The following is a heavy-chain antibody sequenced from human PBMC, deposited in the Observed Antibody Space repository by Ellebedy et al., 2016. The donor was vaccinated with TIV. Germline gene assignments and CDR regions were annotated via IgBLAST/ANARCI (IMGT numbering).Heavy chain of an antibody. Sequence: PGGSLRLSCVGSGFTFSSKGLHWVRQAPGKGLEWVAVISKNGNDRTYADSVKGRFTISRENAKSSVYLQMNSLRVGDTAVYYCVRGGAAPHNRYFDFWGRGTLVTVSS. J-gene: IGHJ2*01. D-gene: IGHD1-14*01. CDR1: GFTFSSKG. CDR2: ISKNGNDR. CDR3: VRGGAAPHNRYFDF. V-gene: IGHV3-30*03.